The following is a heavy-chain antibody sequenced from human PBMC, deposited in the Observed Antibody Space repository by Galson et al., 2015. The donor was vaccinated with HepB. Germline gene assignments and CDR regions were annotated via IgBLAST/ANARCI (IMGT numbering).Heavy chain of an antibody. CDR2: ISFDGSEK. D-gene: IGHD3-22*01. J-gene: IGHJ6*03. CDR3: ARASDSGFSKFYYYYLDV. Sequence: SLRLSCAASGFTFSHYAIHWVRQAPGRGLEWVAVISFDGSEKCHADSVKGRVIISRDNSKNTLYVQMNSLRPEDTAVYYCARASDSGFSKFYYYYLDVWGEGATVTVSS. CDR1: GFTFSHYA. V-gene: IGHV3-30-3*01.